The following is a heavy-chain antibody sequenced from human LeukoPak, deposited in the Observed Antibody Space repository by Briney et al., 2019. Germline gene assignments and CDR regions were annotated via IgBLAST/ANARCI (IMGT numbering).Heavy chain of an antibody. CDR1: GFTFSSYS. D-gene: IGHD3-3*01. J-gene: IGHJ6*03. CDR2: ISSSSSYI. V-gene: IGHV3-21*01. Sequence: GGSLRLSCAASGFTFSSYSMNWVRQAPGKGLEWVSSISSSSSYIYYADSVKGRFTISRDNAKNSLYLQMNGLRAEDTAVYYCARDLAYYDFWSGSGGNYMDVWGKGTTVTVSS. CDR3: ARDLAYYDFWSGSGGNYMDV.